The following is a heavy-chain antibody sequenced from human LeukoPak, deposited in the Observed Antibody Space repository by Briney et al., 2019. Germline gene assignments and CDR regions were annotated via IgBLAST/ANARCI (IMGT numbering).Heavy chain of an antibody. CDR2: ISYDGSNK. CDR3: ANGIAVAGTGGDAFDI. CDR1: GFTFSSYG. J-gene: IGHJ3*02. V-gene: IGHV3-30*18. D-gene: IGHD6-19*01. Sequence: PGGSLRLSCAASGFTFSSYGMHWVRQAPGKGLEWVAVISYDGSNKYYADSVKGRFTISRDNSKNTLYLQMNSLRAEDTAVYYCANGIAVAGTGGDAFDIWGQGTMVTVSS.